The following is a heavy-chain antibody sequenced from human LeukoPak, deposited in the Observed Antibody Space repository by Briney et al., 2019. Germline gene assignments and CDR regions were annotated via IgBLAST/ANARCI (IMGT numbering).Heavy chain of an antibody. V-gene: IGHV4-59*13. CDR1: GASISSYY. CDR2: IQNIGTT. J-gene: IGHJ5*02. Sequence: SETLSLTCTVSGASISSYYWSWIRQPPGKGLEWIGYIQNIGTTSYNPSLKSRVTISIDTSRTHFSLKLTSVTAADTAIYYCARGDGNWFDPWGQGTLVTVSS. D-gene: IGHD5-24*01. CDR3: ARGDGNWFDP.